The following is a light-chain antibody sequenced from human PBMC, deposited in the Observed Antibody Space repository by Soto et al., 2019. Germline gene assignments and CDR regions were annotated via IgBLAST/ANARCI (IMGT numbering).Light chain of an antibody. J-gene: IGKJ2*01. CDR1: QSLSRNY. V-gene: IGKV3-20*01. CDR3: QQYSSSVMYT. Sequence: ILLTQSPGTLSLSPGERATLSCRASQSLSRNYLAWYQQKPGQAPRLLIYGAFSRATGIPDRFSGGGSGTDFTLTVSRLEPEDFAVYYCQQYSSSVMYTFGQGTKLEIK. CDR2: GAF.